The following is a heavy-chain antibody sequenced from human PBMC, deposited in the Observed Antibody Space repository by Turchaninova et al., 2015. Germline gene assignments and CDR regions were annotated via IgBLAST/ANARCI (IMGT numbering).Heavy chain of an antibody. J-gene: IGHJ5*02. CDR3: ARDVPMTTVTATRYWFDP. V-gene: IGHV1-3*04. D-gene: IGHD4-17*01. Sequence: QVHLVQSGAAVQKPGASVSVSCKASGYTFTGKAMHWVRQAPGKRLGWMGWINTVTSETIYSPKFQGRVTITRDTSASTAYMELSRLRFEDTAVYYCARDVPMTTVTATRYWFDPWGQGTLVTVSS. CDR2: INTVTSET. CDR1: GYTFTGKA.